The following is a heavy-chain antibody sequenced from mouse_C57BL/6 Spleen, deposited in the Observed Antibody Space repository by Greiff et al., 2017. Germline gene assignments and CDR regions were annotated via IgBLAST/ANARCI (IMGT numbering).Heavy chain of an antibody. J-gene: IGHJ4*01. V-gene: IGHV1-55*01. CDR2: IFPGSGST. CDR3: ARAQATDYAMDY. Sequence: QVQLQQPGAELVKPGASVKMSCKASGYTFTSYWITWVKQRPGQGLEWIGDIFPGSGSTNYNEKFKSKATLTVDTSSSTAYMQLSSLTSEDSAVYYCARAQATDYAMDYWGQGTSVTVSS. D-gene: IGHD3-2*02. CDR1: GYTFTSYW.